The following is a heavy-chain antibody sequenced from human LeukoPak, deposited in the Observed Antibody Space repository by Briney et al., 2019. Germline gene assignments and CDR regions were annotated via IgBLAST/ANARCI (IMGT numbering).Heavy chain of an antibody. CDR3: AKSHLGVPHDY. J-gene: IGHJ4*02. CDR2: IHNTGST. CDR1: GGSISSVAYY. D-gene: IGHD3-3*01. V-gene: IGHV4-39*01. Sequence: SETLSLTCTVSGGSISSVAYYWGWIRQPPGKGLEWIATIHNTGSTYYNPSLKSRITISIDASRNQISLQLSSVTAADTAIYYCAKSHLGVPHDYWGQGTLVTVSS.